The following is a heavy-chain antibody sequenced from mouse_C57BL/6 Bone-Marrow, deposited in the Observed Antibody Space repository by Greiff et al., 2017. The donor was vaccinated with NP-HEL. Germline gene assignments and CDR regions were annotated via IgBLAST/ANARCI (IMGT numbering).Heavy chain of an antibody. CDR1: GFTFSDYY. Sequence: VHLVESGGGLVQPGGSLKLSCAASGFTFSDYYMYWVRQTPEKRLEWVAYISNGGGSTYYPDTVKGRFTISRDNAKNTLYLQMSRLKSEDTAMYYCARHYDYDGAYWGQGTLVTVSA. V-gene: IGHV5-12*01. J-gene: IGHJ3*01. CDR2: ISNGGGST. CDR3: ARHYDYDGAY. D-gene: IGHD2-4*01.